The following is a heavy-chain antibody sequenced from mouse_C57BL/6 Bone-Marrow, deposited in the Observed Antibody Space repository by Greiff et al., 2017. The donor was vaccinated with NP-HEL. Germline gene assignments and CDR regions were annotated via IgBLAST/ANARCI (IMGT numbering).Heavy chain of an antibody. CDR1: GYTFTSYG. CDR2: IYPRSGNT. CDR3: AARGYYAWFAY. Sequence: VQLQQSGAELARPGASVKLSCKASGYTFTSYGISWVKQRTGQGLEWIGEIYPRSGNTYYNEKFKGKATLTADKSSSTAYMELRSLTSEDSAVYFCAARGYYAWFAYWGQGTLVTVSA. J-gene: IGHJ3*01. V-gene: IGHV1-81*01. D-gene: IGHD1-1*01.